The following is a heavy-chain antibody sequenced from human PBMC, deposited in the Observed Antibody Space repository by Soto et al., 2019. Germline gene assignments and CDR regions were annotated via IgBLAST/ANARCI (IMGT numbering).Heavy chain of an antibody. CDR3: AREGMNAVTDY. V-gene: IGHV3-33*01. CDR2: IWIDGSNT. J-gene: IGHJ4*02. CDR1: GFTFRNYG. Sequence: QVQLVESGGGVVQPGRSLRLSCAASGFTFRNYGMNWVRQAPGQGLEWVAAIWIDGSNTYYADSVKGRFTISRDNSENTLYMQMNSLRAEDTAAYYCAREGMNAVTDYWGQGTLVTVSS. D-gene: IGHD4-17*01.